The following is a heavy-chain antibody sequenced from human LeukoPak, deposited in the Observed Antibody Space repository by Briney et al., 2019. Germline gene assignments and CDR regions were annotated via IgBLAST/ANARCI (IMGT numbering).Heavy chain of an antibody. CDR3: ARVCWSAAGDLYYFDY. V-gene: IGHV4-4*09. Sequence: SETLSLTCTVSGGSISSYYWSWIRQPPGKGLEWIGYIYTSGSTNYNPSLKSRVTISVDTSKNQFSLKLSSVTAADTAVYYCARVCWSAAGDLYYFDYWGQGTLVTVSS. CDR1: GGSISSYY. D-gene: IGHD6-13*01. CDR2: IYTSGST. J-gene: IGHJ4*02.